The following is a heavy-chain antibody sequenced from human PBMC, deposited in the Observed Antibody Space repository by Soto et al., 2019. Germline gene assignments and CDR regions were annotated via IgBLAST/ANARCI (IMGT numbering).Heavy chain of an antibody. J-gene: IGHJ4*02. CDR2: ISYDGSNK. D-gene: IGHD3-22*01. CDR1: GFTFSSYA. CDR3: ARDAEYYYHSSGYFVY. V-gene: IGHV3-30-3*01. Sequence: QVQLVESGGGVVQPGRSLRLSCAASGFTFSSYAMHWVRQAPGKGLEWVAVISYDGSNKYYADSVKGRFTISRDNSKNTLYLQMNSLRAEDTAVYYCARDAEYYYHSSGYFVYWVQGTLVTVSS.